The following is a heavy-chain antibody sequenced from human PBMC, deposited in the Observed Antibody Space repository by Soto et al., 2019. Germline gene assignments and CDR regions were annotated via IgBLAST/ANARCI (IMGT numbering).Heavy chain of an antibody. D-gene: IGHD6-13*01. V-gene: IGHV4-39*01. CDR2: IYYSGST. Sequence: QLQLQESGPGLVKPSETLSLTCTVSGGSISSSSYYWGWIRQPPGKGLEWIGSIYYSGSTYYNPSLKSRVTISVDTSKNQFSLKLSSVTAADTAVYYCASRYVAAHPLPFDPWGQGTLVTVSS. CDR3: ASRYVAAHPLPFDP. CDR1: GGSISSSSYY. J-gene: IGHJ5*02.